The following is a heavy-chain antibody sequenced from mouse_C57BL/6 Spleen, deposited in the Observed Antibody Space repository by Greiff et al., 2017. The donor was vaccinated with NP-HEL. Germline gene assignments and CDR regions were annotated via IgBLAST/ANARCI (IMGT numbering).Heavy chain of an antibody. Sequence: VQLQQSGAELVRPGASVTLSCKASGYTFTDYEMHWVKQTPVHGLEWIGAIDPETGGTAYNQKFKGKAILTADKSSSTAYMELRSLTSEDSAVYYCTRGWLLRAWFAYWGQGTLVTVSA. D-gene: IGHD2-3*01. CDR2: IDPETGGT. V-gene: IGHV1-15*01. CDR1: GYTFTDYE. CDR3: TRGWLLRAWFAY. J-gene: IGHJ3*01.